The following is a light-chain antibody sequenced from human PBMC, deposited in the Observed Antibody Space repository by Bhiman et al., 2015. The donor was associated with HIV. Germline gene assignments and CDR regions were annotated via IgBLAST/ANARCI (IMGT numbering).Light chain of an antibody. Sequence: SCELTQPPSVSVSPGQTASITCSGDNLGDKYTSWYQQKPGQSPVLVIYQDSKRPSGIPERFSGSNSGNTATLTISGTQAMDEADYYCQAWDSSTGGYVFGTGTKVTVL. V-gene: IGLV3-1*01. CDR1: NLGDKY. J-gene: IGLJ1*01. CDR2: QDS. CDR3: QAWDSSTGGYV.